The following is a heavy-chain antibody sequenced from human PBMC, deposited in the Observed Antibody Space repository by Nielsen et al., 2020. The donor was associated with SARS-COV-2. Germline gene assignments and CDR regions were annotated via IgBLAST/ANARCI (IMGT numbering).Heavy chain of an antibody. Sequence: ASVKVSCKASGYTFTSYGISWVRQAPGQGLEWMGWISAYNGNTNYAQKLQGRVTMTTDTSTSTAYMELRSLRSDDTAVYYCAREGSIAARPSYFDYWGQGTLVTVPS. CDR2: ISAYNGNT. CDR3: AREGSIAARPSYFDY. J-gene: IGHJ4*02. D-gene: IGHD6-6*01. CDR1: GYTFTSYG. V-gene: IGHV1-18*04.